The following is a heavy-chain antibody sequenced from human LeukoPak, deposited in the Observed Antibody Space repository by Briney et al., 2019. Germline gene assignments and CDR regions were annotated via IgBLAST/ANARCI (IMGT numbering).Heavy chain of an antibody. J-gene: IGHJ5*02. D-gene: IGHD2-15*01. CDR3: ARDGGYCSGGSCPPPDNWFDP. Sequence: ASVKVSCKASGYTFTSYGISWVRQAPGQGLEWMGWISAYNGNTNYAQKLQGRVTMTTGTSTSTAYMELRSLRSDDTAVYYCARDGGYCSGGSCPPPDNWFDPWGQGTLVTVSS. CDR2: ISAYNGNT. V-gene: IGHV1-18*01. CDR1: GYTFTSYG.